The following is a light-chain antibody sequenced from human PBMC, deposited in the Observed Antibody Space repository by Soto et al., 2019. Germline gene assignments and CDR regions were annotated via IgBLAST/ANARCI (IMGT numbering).Light chain of an antibody. CDR3: SSFTRSRAYV. CDR2: EVS. CDR1: SXDVGGYNF. V-gene: IGLV2-14*01. Sequence: QSVLTQPASVSGSPGQSITISCTGTSXDVGGYNFVSWYQQQSGKAPKLMIHEVSNRPSGVSNRFSGSKSGNTASLTISGLQAEDEADYYCSSFTRSRAYVFGSGTKVTVL. J-gene: IGLJ1*01.